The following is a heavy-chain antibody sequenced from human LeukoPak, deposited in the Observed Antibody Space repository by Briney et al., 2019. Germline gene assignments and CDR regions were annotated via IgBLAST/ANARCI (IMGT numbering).Heavy chain of an antibody. V-gene: IGHV1-46*01. CDR1: GYTFTSYY. CDR3: ARVDTAIRAFDY. CDR2: INPSGGST. J-gene: IGHJ4*02. D-gene: IGHD5-18*01. Sequence: VASVKVSCKASGYTFTSYYMHWVRQAPGQGLEWMGIINPSGGSTSYAQKFQGRVTMTRDTSTSTVYMELNSLRSEDTAVYYCARVDTAIRAFDYWGQGTLVTVSS.